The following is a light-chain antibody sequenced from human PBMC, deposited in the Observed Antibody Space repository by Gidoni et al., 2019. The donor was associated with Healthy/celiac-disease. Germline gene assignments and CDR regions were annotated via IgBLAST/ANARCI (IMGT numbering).Light chain of an antibody. V-gene: IGKV3-20*01. CDR1: QSVSSSY. Sequence: IVLTQSPGTLSLSPGESATLSCRASQSVSSSYLAWYQQKPGQAPRLLIYGASSRATGIPDRFSGSGSGTDFTLTISRLQPEDIAVYYCQQYGSSPFTFGPGTKVDIK. CDR2: GAS. CDR3: QQYGSSPFT. J-gene: IGKJ3*01.